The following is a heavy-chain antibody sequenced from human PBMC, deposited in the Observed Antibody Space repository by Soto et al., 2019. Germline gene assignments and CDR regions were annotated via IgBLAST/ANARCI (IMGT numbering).Heavy chain of an antibody. V-gene: IGHV1-18*01. J-gene: IGHJ4*02. CDR1: GYTFTSYY. CDR2: IRGYNGNT. D-gene: IGHD5-18*01. CDR3: ARGLNGYLHYFDY. Sequence: ASVKVSCKASGYTFTSYYISWVRQAPGQGLEWMGWIRGYNGNTNYAQKLQGRVTMTTDTSTSTVYMELSSLRSEDTAVYYCARGLNGYLHYFDYWGQGTLVTVSS.